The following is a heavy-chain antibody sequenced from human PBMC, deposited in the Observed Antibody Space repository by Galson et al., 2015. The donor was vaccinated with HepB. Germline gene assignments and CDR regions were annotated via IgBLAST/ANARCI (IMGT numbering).Heavy chain of an antibody. CDR2: ISAYNGNT. D-gene: IGHD3-3*01. CDR1: GSTFTSYG. Sequence: SVTVSCKASGSTFTSYGISWVRQAPGQGLEWMGWISAYNGNTNYAQKLQGRVTMTTDTSTSTAYMELRSLRSDDTAVYYCARVSRGFLEWSDYYYYMDVWGKGTTVTVSS. J-gene: IGHJ6*03. CDR3: ARVSRGFLEWSDYYYYMDV. V-gene: IGHV1-18*01.